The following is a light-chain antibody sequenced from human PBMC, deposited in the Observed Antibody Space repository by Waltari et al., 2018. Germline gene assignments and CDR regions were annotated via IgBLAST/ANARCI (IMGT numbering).Light chain of an antibody. Sequence: EILLAQSPGTLSLSPGERATLSCRASRIIDTAHVAWYQQKPGQPPRLRIFRASLRAPRVPDRFSGGVSATDFTLTILRLESEDFAMYYCQHYDASPLAFGQGTKV. J-gene: IGKJ1*01. CDR2: RAS. CDR1: RIIDTAH. V-gene: IGKV3-20*01. CDR3: QHYDASPLA.